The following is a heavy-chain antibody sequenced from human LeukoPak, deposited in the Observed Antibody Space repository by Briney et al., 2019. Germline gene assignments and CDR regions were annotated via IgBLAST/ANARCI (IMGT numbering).Heavy chain of an antibody. Sequence: GGSLGLSCAASGFTFSSYSMNWVRQAPGKGLEWVSYISSSSSTIYYADSVKGRFTISRDNAKNSLYLQMNSLRAEDTAVYYCARDVTGTTVSGAFDIWGQGTMVTVSS. V-gene: IGHV3-48*04. J-gene: IGHJ3*02. D-gene: IGHD1-20*01. CDR1: GFTFSSYS. CDR2: ISSSSSTI. CDR3: ARDVTGTTVSGAFDI.